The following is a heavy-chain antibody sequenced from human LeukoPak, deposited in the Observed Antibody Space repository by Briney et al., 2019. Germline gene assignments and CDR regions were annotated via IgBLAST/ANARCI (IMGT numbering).Heavy chain of an antibody. V-gene: IGHV3-48*01. J-gene: IGHJ6*02. D-gene: IGHD3-22*01. CDR2: ISGGSNTI. CDR3: ARTYDSSGYPTYHYGMDV. CDR1: GFTFSTYS. Sequence: PGGSLRLSCAASGFTFSTYSMNWVRQAPGKGLEWISYISGGSNTIYYADSVKGRFTISRDNAKNSLYLQMNSLRAEDAAVYYCARTYDSSGYPTYHYGMDVWGQETTVTVSS.